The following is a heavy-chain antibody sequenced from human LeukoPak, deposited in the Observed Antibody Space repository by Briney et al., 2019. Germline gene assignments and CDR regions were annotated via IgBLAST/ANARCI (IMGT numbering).Heavy chain of an antibody. CDR2: MNPNSGNT. Sequence: ASVKVSCKASGYTFTSYDINWVRQATGQGLEWMGWMNPNSGNTGYAQKFQGRVTMTRNTSISTAYMELSSLRSEDTAVYYCAGGYDSSGYYRDWGQGTLVTVSS. V-gene: IGHV1-8*01. CDR1: GYTFTSYD. CDR3: AGGYDSSGYYRD. D-gene: IGHD3-22*01. J-gene: IGHJ4*02.